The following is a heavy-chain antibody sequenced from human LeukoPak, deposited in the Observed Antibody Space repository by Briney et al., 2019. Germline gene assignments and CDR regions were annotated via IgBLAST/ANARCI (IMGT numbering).Heavy chain of an antibody. Sequence: SGTLSLTCAVYCGSFSGYYWTWIRQSPGKGLEWIGEINHSGTTHYDPSLKSRLTISVDTSKNQFSLNLSSVTAADTAVYYCARGRINGKFDFWGQGTLVTVSS. CDR3: ARGRINGKFDF. V-gene: IGHV4-34*01. CDR1: CGSFSGYY. CDR2: INHSGTT. J-gene: IGHJ4*02. D-gene: IGHD2-8*01.